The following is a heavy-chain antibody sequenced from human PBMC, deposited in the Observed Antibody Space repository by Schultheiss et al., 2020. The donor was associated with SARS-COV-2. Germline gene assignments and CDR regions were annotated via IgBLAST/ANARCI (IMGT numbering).Heavy chain of an antibody. V-gene: IGHV3-9*03. CDR2: ISWNSGSI. CDR3: AKDHSRGDYVWGYFDY. D-gene: IGHD4-17*01. J-gene: IGHJ4*02. Sequence: SLKISCAASGFTFDDYAMHWVRQAPGKGLEWVSGISWNSGSIGYADSVKGRFTISRDNAKNSLYLQMNSLRAEDMALYYCAKDHSRGDYVWGYFDYWGQGTLVTVSS. CDR1: GFTFDDYA.